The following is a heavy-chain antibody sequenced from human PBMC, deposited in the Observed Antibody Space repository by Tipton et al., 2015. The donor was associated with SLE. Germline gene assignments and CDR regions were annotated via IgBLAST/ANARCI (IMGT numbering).Heavy chain of an antibody. V-gene: IGHV1-2*02. D-gene: IGHD3-10*01. Sequence: QSGAEVKKPGASVKVSCKASGYSFTDYYIHWVRQAPGQGLEWMGWINPNSGGTNYAQKFQGRVTMTGDTSISTAYMEVRRLTSDGTAVYCCARRYYYDSGTLGYWGQGSLVTVSS. J-gene: IGHJ4*02. CDR2: INPNSGGT. CDR1: GYSFTDYY. CDR3: ARRYYYDSGTLGY.